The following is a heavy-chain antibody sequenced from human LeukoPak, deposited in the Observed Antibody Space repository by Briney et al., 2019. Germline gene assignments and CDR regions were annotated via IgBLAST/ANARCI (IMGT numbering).Heavy chain of an antibody. CDR3: AKGEGLWSGYLDY. Sequence: GGSLRLSCAASGFTFSSYGMHWVRQAPGKGLEWVAVISYDGSNKYYADSVKGRFTISRDNSKNTLYLQMNSLRAEDTAVYYCAKGEGLWSGYLDYWGQGTLVTVSS. CDR1: GFTFSSYG. J-gene: IGHJ4*02. D-gene: IGHD3-3*01. CDR2: ISYDGSNK. V-gene: IGHV3-30*18.